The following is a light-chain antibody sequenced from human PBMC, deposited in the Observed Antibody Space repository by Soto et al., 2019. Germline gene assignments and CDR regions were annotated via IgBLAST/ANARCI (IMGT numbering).Light chain of an antibody. CDR2: DVT. CDR3: YSYAGTNTHV. J-gene: IGLJ1*01. CDR1: ISDVGGFNS. Sequence: QSVLTQPRSLSGSPGQSVTISCTGTISDVGGFNSVSWYQHHPDKVPKLMIYDVTKRPSGVPFRFSGSKSGNTASLTISGLQADDEADYYCYSYAGTNTHVFGTGTKVTVL. V-gene: IGLV2-11*01.